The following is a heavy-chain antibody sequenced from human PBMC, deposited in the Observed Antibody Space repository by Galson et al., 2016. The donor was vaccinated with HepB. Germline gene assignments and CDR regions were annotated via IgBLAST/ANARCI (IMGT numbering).Heavy chain of an antibody. Sequence: SLRLSCAASGLTFDDYGMHWVRQAPGKGLEWISLISGDGDSTYYADSVKGRFTISRDNSKNFLYLQMKSLSSEDSALYYCAPEAFDIWGQGTMVTVSS. CDR2: ISGDGDST. J-gene: IGHJ3*02. V-gene: IGHV3-43*02. CDR1: GLTFDDYG. CDR3: APEAFDI.